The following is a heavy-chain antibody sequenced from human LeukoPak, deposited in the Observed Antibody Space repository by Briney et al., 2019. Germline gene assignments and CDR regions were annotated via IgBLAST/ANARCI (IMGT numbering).Heavy chain of an antibody. Sequence: SETLSLTCTVSGGSISSYYWSWIRQPPGKGLEWIGYIYYSGSTNYNPSLKSRVTISVDTSKNQFSLKLSSVTAADTAVYYCASGRFTMVRGVIIPYYYYYGMDVWGQGTTVTVSS. J-gene: IGHJ6*02. D-gene: IGHD3-10*01. V-gene: IGHV4-59*12. CDR3: ASGRFTMVRGVIIPYYYYYGMDV. CDR1: GGSISSYY. CDR2: IYYSGST.